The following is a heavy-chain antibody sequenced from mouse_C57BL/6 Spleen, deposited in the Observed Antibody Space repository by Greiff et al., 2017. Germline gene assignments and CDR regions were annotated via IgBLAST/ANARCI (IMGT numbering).Heavy chain of an antibody. J-gene: IGHJ2*01. Sequence: VKLKQPGAELVKPGASVKLSCKASGYTFTSYWMHWVKQRPGQGLEWIGMIHPNSGSTNYNEKFKSKATLTVDKSSSTAYMQLSSLTSEDSAVYYCARAPYYYGSSYYFDYWGQGTTLTVSS. CDR3: ARAPYYYGSSYYFDY. D-gene: IGHD1-1*01. V-gene: IGHV1-64*01. CDR2: IHPNSGST. CDR1: GYTFTSYW.